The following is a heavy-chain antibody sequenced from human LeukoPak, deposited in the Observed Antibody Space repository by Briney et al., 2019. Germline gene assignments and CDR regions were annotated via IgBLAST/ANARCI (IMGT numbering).Heavy chain of an antibody. CDR1: GFTFSSYW. CDR2: INIDGSST. V-gene: IGHV3-74*01. J-gene: IGHJ4*02. Sequence: PGGSLRLSCAASGFTFSSYWMHWVRQAPGKGLVWVSRINIDGSSTNYADSVKGRFTISRDNAKNTLYLQMNSLRAEDTAVYYCARDFMYNTLCTGCWGQGTLVTVSS. CDR3: ARDFMYNTLCTGC. D-gene: IGHD1-14*01.